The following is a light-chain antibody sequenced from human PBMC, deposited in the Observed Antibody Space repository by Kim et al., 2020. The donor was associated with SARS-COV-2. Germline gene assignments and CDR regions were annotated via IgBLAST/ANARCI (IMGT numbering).Light chain of an antibody. CDR3: CSYAGSYTYV. CDR1: SSYVGGYNF. Sequence: GQSFTISCSVTSSYVGGYNFVSLYQQPPCKAPNLMIYDVSKRPSGVPDRFSCSKSCNSASLTISWLQSEDEADYYCCSYAGSYTYVFGTGTKVTVL. CDR2: DVS. V-gene: IGLV2-11*02. J-gene: IGLJ1*01.